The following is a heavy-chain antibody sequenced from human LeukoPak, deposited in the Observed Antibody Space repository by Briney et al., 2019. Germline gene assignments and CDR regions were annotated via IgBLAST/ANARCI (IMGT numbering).Heavy chain of an antibody. V-gene: IGHV4-39*01. CDR2: IYYSGST. Sequence: SETLSLTCTVSGGSISSSSYYWGWNRQPPGKGLEWIGSIYYSGSTYYNPSLKSRVTISVDTSKNQFSLKLSSVTAADTAVYYCARQSSSSWYNGYWGQGTLVTVSS. D-gene: IGHD6-13*01. J-gene: IGHJ4*02. CDR3: ARQSSSSWYNGY. CDR1: GGSISSSSYY.